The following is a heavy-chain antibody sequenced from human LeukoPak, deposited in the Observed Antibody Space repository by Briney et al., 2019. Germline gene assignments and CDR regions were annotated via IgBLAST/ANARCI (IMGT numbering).Heavy chain of an antibody. CDR2: IYYSGST. CDR3: ARGGIAVASKAGRGFDP. J-gene: IGHJ5*02. V-gene: IGHV4-39*01. CDR1: GGSISSSSYY. D-gene: IGHD6-19*01. Sequence: SETLSLTCTVSGGSISSSSYYWGWIRQPPGKGLEWIGSIYYSGSTYYNPSLKSRVAISVDTSKNQFSLKLSSVTAADTAVYYCARGGIAVASKAGRGFDPWGQGTLVTVSS.